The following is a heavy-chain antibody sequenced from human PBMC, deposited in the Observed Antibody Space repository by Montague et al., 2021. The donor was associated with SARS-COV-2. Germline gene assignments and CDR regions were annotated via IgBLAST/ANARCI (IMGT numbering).Heavy chain of an antibody. CDR1: GYSFTSYW. D-gene: IGHD5-24*01. CDR2: IAPSDSYT. V-gene: IGHV5-10-1*01. Sequence: QSGSEVKKPGESLRISCKGSGYSFTSYWISWVRQMPGKGLEWMGXIAPSDSYTHYSPSFQGPVTISADKSISTAYLQWSSLKASDTAMYYCARSVDGYNLGYWGQGTLVTVSS. J-gene: IGHJ4*02. CDR3: ARSVDGYNLGY.